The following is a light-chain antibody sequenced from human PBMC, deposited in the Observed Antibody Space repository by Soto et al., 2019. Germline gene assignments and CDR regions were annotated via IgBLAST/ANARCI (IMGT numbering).Light chain of an antibody. Sequence: EIVLTQSPATLYLSPGERATLSCRASQSISSQLAWYQQKPGQAPRLLICDASNRATGIPARFSGSGSGTEFTLTISTPEPEDFAVYYCQQRSSWPLTLGGGTKVDIK. CDR3: QQRSSWPLT. J-gene: IGKJ4*01. V-gene: IGKV3-11*01. CDR1: QSISSQ. CDR2: DAS.